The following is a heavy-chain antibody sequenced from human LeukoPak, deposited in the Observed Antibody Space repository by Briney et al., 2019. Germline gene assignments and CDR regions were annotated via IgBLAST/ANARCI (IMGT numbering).Heavy chain of an antibody. CDR2: MNPNSGNT. V-gene: IGHV1-8*03. CDR1: GYTFTGYY. CDR3: ARGRGKTYYYYMDV. D-gene: IGHD4-23*01. J-gene: IGHJ6*03. Sequence: ASVKVSCKASGYTFTGYYMHWVRQATGQGLEWMGWMNPNSGNTGYAQKFQGRVTITRNTSISTAYMELSSLRSEDTAVYYCARGRGKTYYYYMDVWGKGTTVTVSS.